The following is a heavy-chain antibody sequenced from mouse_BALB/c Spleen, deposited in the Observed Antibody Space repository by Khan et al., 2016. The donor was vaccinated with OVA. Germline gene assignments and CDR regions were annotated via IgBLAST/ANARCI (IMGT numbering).Heavy chain of an antibody. Sequence: EVELVESGGDLVKPGGSLKLSCSASGFTFSTYAMSWVRQTPEKRLEWVATINSGGDYIYYPDSVRGRFTISRDNAKNTLYLQMSSLRSEDTAMFYCSNHNYRPFAYWGQGTLVTVSA. CDR3: SNHNYRPFAY. V-gene: IGHV5-9-1*01. CDR2: INSGGDYI. J-gene: IGHJ3*01. D-gene: IGHD1-3*01. CDR1: GFTFSTYA.